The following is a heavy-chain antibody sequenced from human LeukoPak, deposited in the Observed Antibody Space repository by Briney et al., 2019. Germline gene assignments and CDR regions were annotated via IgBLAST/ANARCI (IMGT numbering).Heavy chain of an antibody. D-gene: IGHD3-10*01. V-gene: IGHV5-10-1*01. Sequence: GESLKISCKGSGYSFTSYWISWVRQMPGKGLEWMGRIDPSDSYTNYSPSFQGHVTISADKSISTAYLQWSSLKASDTAMYHCARHRGSNWYFDLWGRGTLVTVSS. J-gene: IGHJ2*01. CDR1: GYSFTSYW. CDR2: IDPSDSYT. CDR3: ARHRGSNWYFDL.